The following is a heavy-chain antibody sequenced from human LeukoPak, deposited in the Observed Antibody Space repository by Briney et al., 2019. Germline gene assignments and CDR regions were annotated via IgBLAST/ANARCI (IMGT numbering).Heavy chain of an antibody. CDR2: IYTSGST. CDR1: GGSISSYY. V-gene: IGHV4-4*09. J-gene: IGHJ4*02. CDR3: ARARGFWSGYYSGYFDY. Sequence: SETLSLTCTVSGGSISSYYWSWIRQPPGKGLEWIGYIYTSGSTNYNPSLKSRVTISVDTSKNQFSLKLSSVTAADTAVYYCARARGFWSGYYSGYFDYWGQGTLVTVSS. D-gene: IGHD3-3*01.